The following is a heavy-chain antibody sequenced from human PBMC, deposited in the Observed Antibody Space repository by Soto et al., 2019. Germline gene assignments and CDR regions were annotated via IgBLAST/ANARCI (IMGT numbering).Heavy chain of an antibody. CDR3: TRKVSGDFWSGYYYYYYGMDV. CDR2: IRSKAYGGTT. CDR1: GFTFGDYA. J-gene: IGHJ6*02. D-gene: IGHD3-3*01. Sequence: LRLSCTASGFTFGDYAMSWVRQAPGKGLEWVGFIRSKAYGGTTEYAASVKGRFTISRDDSKSIAYLQMNSLKTEDTAVYYCTRKVSGDFWSGYYYYYYGMDVWGQGTTVTVSS. V-gene: IGHV3-49*04.